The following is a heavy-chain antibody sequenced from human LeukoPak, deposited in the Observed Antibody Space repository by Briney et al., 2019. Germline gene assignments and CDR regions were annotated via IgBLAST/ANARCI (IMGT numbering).Heavy chain of an antibody. CDR2: ISAYNGNT. CDR1: GYTFTSYY. J-gene: IGHJ4*02. Sequence: GASVKVSCKASGYTFTSYYMHWVRQAPGQGLEWMGWISAYNGNTNYAQKLQGKVTMTTDTSTSTAYMELRSLRSDDTAVYYCARSTYSSSWYYHYYFDYWGQGTLVTVSS. V-gene: IGHV1-18*04. CDR3: ARSTYSSSWYYHYYFDY. D-gene: IGHD6-13*01.